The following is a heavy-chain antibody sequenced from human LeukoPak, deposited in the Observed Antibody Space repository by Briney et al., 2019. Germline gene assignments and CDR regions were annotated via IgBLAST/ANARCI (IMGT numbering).Heavy chain of an antibody. Sequence: PGGSLRLSCAASGFTFSSYAMSWVRQAPGKGLEWVSAISGSGGSTYYADSVKGRFTISRDNSKNALYLQMNSLRAEDTAVYYCAKDYDTVTTYEYFQHWGQGTLVTVSS. D-gene: IGHD4-17*01. CDR1: GFTFSSYA. CDR2: ISGSGGST. CDR3: AKDYDTVTTYEYFQH. J-gene: IGHJ1*01. V-gene: IGHV3-23*01.